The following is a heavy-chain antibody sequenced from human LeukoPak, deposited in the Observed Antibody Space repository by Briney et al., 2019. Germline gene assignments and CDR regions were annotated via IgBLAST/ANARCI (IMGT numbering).Heavy chain of an antibody. J-gene: IGHJ4*02. Sequence: ASVKVSCKASGGTFSSYAISWVRQAPGQGLEWMGGIIPIFGTANYAQKFQGRVTITTDESTSTAYMELSSLRSEDTAVYYCATDTVVVVAATSRFGYWGQGTLVTVSS. D-gene: IGHD2-15*01. CDR2: IIPIFGTA. CDR3: ATDTVVVVAATSRFGY. CDR1: GGTFSSYA. V-gene: IGHV1-69*05.